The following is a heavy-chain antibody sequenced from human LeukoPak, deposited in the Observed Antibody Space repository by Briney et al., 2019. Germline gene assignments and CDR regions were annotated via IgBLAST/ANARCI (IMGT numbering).Heavy chain of an antibody. CDR3: ASLTYYYDKGLGY. Sequence: SQTLSLTCTVSGGSISSGDYYWSWIRQPPGKGLEWIGYIYYSRSTYYNPSLKSRVTISVDTSKNQFSLKLSSVTAADTAVYYCASLTYYYDKGLGYCGQGTLVTVSS. J-gene: IGHJ4*02. D-gene: IGHD3-22*01. CDR2: IYYSRST. V-gene: IGHV4-30-4*01. CDR1: GGSISSGDYY.